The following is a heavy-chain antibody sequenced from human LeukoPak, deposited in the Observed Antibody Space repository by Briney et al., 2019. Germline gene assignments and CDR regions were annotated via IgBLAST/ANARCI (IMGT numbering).Heavy chain of an antibody. D-gene: IGHD1-26*01. CDR3: ARLILSGGYLYYFDY. CDR2: IYHSGST. J-gene: IGHJ4*02. Sequence: SETLSLTCTVSGGSISSYYWSWIRQPPGKGLEWIGYIYHSGSTNYNPSLKSRVTISVDMSKNQFSLKLSSVTAADTAVYHCARLILSGGYLYYFDYWGQGTLVTVSS. CDR1: GGSISSYY. V-gene: IGHV4-59*08.